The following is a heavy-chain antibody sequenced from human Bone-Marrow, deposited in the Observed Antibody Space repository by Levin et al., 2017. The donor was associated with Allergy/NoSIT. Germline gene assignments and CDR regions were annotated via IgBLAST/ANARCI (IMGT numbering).Heavy chain of an antibody. D-gene: IGHD2-2*01. CDR1: GGSFTNYY. CDR3: VRGRGPAARFDF. CDR2: ITHSGRT. V-gene: IGHV4-34*01. Sequence: GSLRLSCAVYGGSFTNYYWTWIRQPPGKGLEWVGEITHSGRTYYNPSLKSRVTMSVDTPKSQFSLKLSSVTAADTAVYFCVRGRGPAARFDFWGQGTLVSVSS. J-gene: IGHJ4*01.